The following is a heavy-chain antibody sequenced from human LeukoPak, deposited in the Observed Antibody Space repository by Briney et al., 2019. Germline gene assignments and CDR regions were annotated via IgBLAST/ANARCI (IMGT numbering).Heavy chain of an antibody. CDR1: GYIFTGYY. J-gene: IGHJ4*02. CDR3: AREARDGYNYYFDY. D-gene: IGHD5-24*01. Sequence: ASVKVSCKASGYIFTGYYMHWVRQAPGQGLEWMGWINPNSGGTNYAQKFQGRVTMTRDTSISTAYMELSRLRSDDTAVYYCAREARDGYNYYFDYWGQGTLVTVSS. V-gene: IGHV1-2*02. CDR2: INPNSGGT.